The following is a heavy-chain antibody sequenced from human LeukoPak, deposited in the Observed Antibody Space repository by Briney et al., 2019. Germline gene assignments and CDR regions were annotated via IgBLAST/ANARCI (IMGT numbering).Heavy chain of an antibody. CDR3: ARMLLTGWYIDY. J-gene: IGHJ4*02. V-gene: IGHV1-2*02. CDR2: INPNSGGT. D-gene: IGHD2-8*01. Sequence: ASVKVSCKASGYTFTGYYMHWVRQAPGRGLEWMGWINPNSGGTNYAQKFQGRVTMTRDTSISTAYMELSRLRSDDTAVYYCARMLLTGWYIDYWGQGTLVTVSS. CDR1: GYTFTGYY.